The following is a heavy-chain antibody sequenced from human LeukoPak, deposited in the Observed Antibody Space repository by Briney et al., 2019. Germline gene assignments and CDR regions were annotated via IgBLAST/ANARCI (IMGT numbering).Heavy chain of an antibody. Sequence: GGSLRLSCAASRFTFSSYEMNWVRQAPGKGLEWVSYISSSGGTIFYADSVKGRFTISRDNAKKSLHLQMNSLRAEDTAVYYCFGGVPAAGNWFDPWGQGTLVTVSS. D-gene: IGHD2-2*01. J-gene: IGHJ5*02. V-gene: IGHV3-48*03. CDR1: RFTFSSYE. CDR2: ISSSGGTI. CDR3: FGGVPAAGNWFDP.